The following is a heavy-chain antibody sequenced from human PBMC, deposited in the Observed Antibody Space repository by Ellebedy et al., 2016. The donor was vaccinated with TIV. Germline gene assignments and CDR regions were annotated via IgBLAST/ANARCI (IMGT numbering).Heavy chain of an antibody. J-gene: IGHJ6*02. CDR1: GDSFNNY. CDR3: ARVGRMTLVREINKYYHSLDV. CDR2: IHYSGTT. Sequence: SETLSLTXSVSGDSFNNYWSWVRLPPGKGLEWIGYIHYSGTTNYNPSLKSRVTISVDTSKNQFSLNYYSVTAADTAVYYCARVGRMTLVREINKYYHSLDVWGQGIMVTVSS. D-gene: IGHD3-10*01. V-gene: IGHV4-59*01.